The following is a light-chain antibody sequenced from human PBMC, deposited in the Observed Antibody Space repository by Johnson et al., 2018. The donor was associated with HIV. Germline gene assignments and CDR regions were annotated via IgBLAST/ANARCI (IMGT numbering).Light chain of an antibody. CDR1: SSNIENDF. V-gene: IGLV1-51*02. CDR3: GTWDSSLSAGPYV. Sequence: QSVLTQPPSVSAAPVQKVTISCSGSSSNIENDFVSWYQQLPGTAPKLLIYENNKRPSGIPDRFSGSKSGTSATLGITGLQTGDEADYYCGTWDSSLSAGPYVFGTGTKVTVL. J-gene: IGLJ1*01. CDR2: ENN.